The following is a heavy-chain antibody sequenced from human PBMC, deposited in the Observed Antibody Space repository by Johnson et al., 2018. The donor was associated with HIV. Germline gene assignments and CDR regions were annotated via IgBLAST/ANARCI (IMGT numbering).Heavy chain of an antibody. CDR2: IKSKTDGGTT. J-gene: IGHJ3*02. V-gene: IGHV3-15*01. CDR3: TTDTHPDAFDI. Sequence: VQLVESGGGLVQPGGSLRLSCAASGFTFDDYGMSWVRQAPGKGLEWVGRIKSKTDGGTTDYAAPVKGRFTISRDDSKNTLYLQMNSLKTEDTAVYYCTTDTHPDAFDIWGQGTMVTVSS. CDR1: GFTFDDYG.